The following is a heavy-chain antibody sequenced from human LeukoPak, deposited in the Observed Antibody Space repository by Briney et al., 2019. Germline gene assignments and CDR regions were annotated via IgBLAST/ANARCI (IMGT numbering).Heavy chain of an antibody. V-gene: IGHV4-39*07. D-gene: IGHD3-22*01. J-gene: IGHJ3*02. CDR3: ARDGYYDSSGYYGSDAFDI. Sequence: SETLSLTCTASGGSISSSSYYWGWIRQPPGKGREWIGSIYYSGSTYYNPSLTRRVTISVDTYKNQFSLKLSSVTAADTAVYYCARDGYYDSSGYYGSDAFDIWGQGTMVTVSS. CDR2: IYYSGST. CDR1: GGSISSSSYY.